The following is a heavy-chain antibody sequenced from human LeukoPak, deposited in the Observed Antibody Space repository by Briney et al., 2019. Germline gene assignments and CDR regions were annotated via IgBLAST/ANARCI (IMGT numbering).Heavy chain of an antibody. CDR2: ISSSSSYV. J-gene: IGHJ4*02. Sequence: GGSLRLPCAASGFTFSSYSMNWVRQAPGKGLEWVSSISSSSSYVYYADSVKGRFTISRDNAKNSLYLQMNSLRAEDTAVYYCARDVAPAASHLDYWGQGTLVTISS. CDR1: GFTFSSYS. V-gene: IGHV3-21*01. CDR3: ARDVAPAASHLDY. D-gene: IGHD2-15*01.